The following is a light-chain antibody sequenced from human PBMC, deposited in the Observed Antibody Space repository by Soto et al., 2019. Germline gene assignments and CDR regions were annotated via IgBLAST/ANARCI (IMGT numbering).Light chain of an antibody. CDR3: ASWDDSLNGVA. V-gene: IGLV1-44*01. CDR1: NSNIGSNT. J-gene: IGLJ2*01. Sequence: QAVVTQPPSASGTPGQRVTISCSGSNSNIGSNTVNWYQQLPGTAPRVLIYTNNQRPSGVPDRFSGSKSGTSASLAISGLQSEDEADYYCASWDDSLNGVAFGGGTKLTVL. CDR2: TNN.